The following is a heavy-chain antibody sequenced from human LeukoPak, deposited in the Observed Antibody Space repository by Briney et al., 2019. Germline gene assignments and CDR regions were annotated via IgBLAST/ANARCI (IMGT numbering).Heavy chain of an antibody. Sequence: SETLSLTCTVSGGSVSSSSYYWGWIRQPPGKGLEWIGSIYYSGSTYYNPSLKSRVTISVDTSKNQFSLKLSSVTAADTALYYCAGQYCSSTTCYDLFDYWGQGTLVTVSS. J-gene: IGHJ4*02. V-gene: IGHV4-39*01. CDR3: AGQYCSSTTCYDLFDY. CDR2: IYYSGST. D-gene: IGHD2-2*01. CDR1: GGSVSSSSYY.